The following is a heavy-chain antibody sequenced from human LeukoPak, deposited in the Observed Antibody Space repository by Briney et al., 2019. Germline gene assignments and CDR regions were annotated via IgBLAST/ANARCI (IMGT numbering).Heavy chain of an antibody. J-gene: IGHJ4*02. D-gene: IGHD6-6*01. Sequence: GGSLRLSCAASGFTFTSYSMSWVRQAPGKGLEWVANINEVGSDKYYVDSVKGRFTISRDNAKNSLCLQLNSLRVEDTAVYYCARGDDSSKIDYWGQGILVTVSS. CDR3: ARGDDSSKIDY. CDR2: INEVGSDK. CDR1: GFTFTSYS. V-gene: IGHV3-7*01.